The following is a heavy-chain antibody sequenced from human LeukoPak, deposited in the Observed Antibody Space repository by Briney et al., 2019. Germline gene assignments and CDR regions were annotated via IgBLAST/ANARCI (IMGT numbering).Heavy chain of an antibody. D-gene: IGHD2-15*01. Sequence: SETLSLTCTVSGGSISSDYWSWIRQPPGKGLEWIGSGYYSGSTYYNPSLKSRVTISVDTSKNQFSLKLSSMTAADTAVYYCARLLGESNRPLYYFDYWGQGTLVTVSS. V-gene: IGHV4-59*05. J-gene: IGHJ4*02. CDR2: GYYSGST. CDR3: ARLLGESNRPLYYFDY. CDR1: GGSISSDY.